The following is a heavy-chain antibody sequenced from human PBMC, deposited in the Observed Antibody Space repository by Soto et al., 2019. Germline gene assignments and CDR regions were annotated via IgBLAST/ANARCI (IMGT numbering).Heavy chain of an antibody. CDR2: IWYDGSNT. CDR1: GFTFSSYG. V-gene: IGHV3-33*01. Sequence: QVQLVESGGGVVQPGRSLRLSCAASGFTFSSYGMHWVRQAPGKGLEWVAVIWYDGSNTYYADSVKGRFTIYRDNSKNTLYLQTNSLRAEDTAVYYCARADRGGSYAMDCGGRGSLVTV. J-gene: IGHJ2*01. D-gene: IGHD1-26*01. CDR3: ARADRGGSYAMDC.